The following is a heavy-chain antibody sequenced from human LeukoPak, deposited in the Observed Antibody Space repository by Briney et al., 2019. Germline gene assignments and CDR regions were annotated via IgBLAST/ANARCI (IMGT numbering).Heavy chain of an antibody. Sequence: SETLSLTCAVSGGSISSGGYSWSWIRQPPGKGLEWIGYIYHSGSTYYNPSLKSRVTISVDRSKNQFSLKLSSVTAADTAVYYCARGYCSGGSCYHGDYGMDVWGQGTTVTVSS. J-gene: IGHJ6*02. D-gene: IGHD2-15*01. V-gene: IGHV4-30-2*01. CDR3: ARGYCSGGSCYHGDYGMDV. CDR2: IYHSGST. CDR1: GGSISSGGYS.